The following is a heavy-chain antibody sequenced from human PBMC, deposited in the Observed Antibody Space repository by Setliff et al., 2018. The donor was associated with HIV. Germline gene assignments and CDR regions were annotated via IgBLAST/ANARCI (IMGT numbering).Heavy chain of an antibody. V-gene: IGHV4-39*01. CDR3: VPELLWFGELSHWFDP. CDR2: IYYSGST. D-gene: IGHD3-10*01. J-gene: IGHJ5*02. CDR1: GGSISSSSYY. Sequence: PSETLSLTCTVSGGSISSSSYYWGWIRQPPGKGLEWIGSIYYSGSTYYNPSLKSRVTISVDTSKNRFSLKLSSVTAADTAVYYCVPELLWFGELSHWFDPWGQGTLVTVSS.